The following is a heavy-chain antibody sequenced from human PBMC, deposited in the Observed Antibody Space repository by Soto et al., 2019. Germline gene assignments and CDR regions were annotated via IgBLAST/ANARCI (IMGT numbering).Heavy chain of an antibody. CDR2: IYYSGST. D-gene: IGHD5-18*01. J-gene: IGHJ4*02. CDR1: GGSISSSSYY. Sequence: PSETLSLTCTVSGGSISSSSYYWGWIRQPPGKGLEWLGSIYYSGSTYYNPSLKSRVTISVDTSKNQFSLKLRSVTAADTAVYYCARHGDSYGFDYWGQGTRVTVSS. CDR3: ARHGDSYGFDY. V-gene: IGHV4-39*01.